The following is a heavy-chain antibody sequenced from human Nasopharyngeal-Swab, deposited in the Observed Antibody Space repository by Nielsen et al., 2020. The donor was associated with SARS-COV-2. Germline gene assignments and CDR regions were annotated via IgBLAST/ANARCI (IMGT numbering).Heavy chain of an antibody. J-gene: IGHJ4*02. CDR2: IYYSGIT. CDR3: ARGGGVWLQLSTYFDY. V-gene: IGHV4-59*01. Sequence: SETLSLTCTVPGGSTISYYWSWIRQPPGKGLEGIGSIYYSGITNYNPSLKSRVTISVDTSKNQFSLKLSSVTAADTAVYYCARGGGVWLQLSTYFDYWGQGTLVTVSS. CDR1: GGSTISYY. D-gene: IGHD5-24*01.